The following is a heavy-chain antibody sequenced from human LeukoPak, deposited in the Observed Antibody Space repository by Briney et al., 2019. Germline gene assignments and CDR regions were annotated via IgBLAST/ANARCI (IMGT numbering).Heavy chain of an antibody. CDR3: ARWGSGSHYRVLDY. J-gene: IGHJ4*02. Sequence: SETLSLTCTVSGDSISSYYWSWIRQPPGKGLEWIGYIYYSGSTNYNPSLKSRVTISVDTSKKQFSLKLTSVTAADTAVYYCARWGSGSHYRVLDYWGQGTLVTVSS. D-gene: IGHD1-26*01. V-gene: IGHV4-59*12. CDR2: IYYSGST. CDR1: GDSISSYY.